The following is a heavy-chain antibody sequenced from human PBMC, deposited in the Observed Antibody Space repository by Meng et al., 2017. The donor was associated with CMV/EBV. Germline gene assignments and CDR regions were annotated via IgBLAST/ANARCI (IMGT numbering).Heavy chain of an antibody. CDR2: LYHSGSN. J-gene: IGHJ1*01. Sequence: SETLSLTCTVSGYSISSGYYWGWNRQPPGKGLEWIGSLYHSGSNYYNPSHKRRVTISVDTSKNQFSLKLSSVTAADTAVYYWESGVGVVVILSTRGTGRWGQGTLVTVSS. D-gene: IGHD3-3*01. CDR3: ESGVGVVVILSTRGTGR. V-gene: IGHV4-38-2*02. CDR1: GYSISSGYY.